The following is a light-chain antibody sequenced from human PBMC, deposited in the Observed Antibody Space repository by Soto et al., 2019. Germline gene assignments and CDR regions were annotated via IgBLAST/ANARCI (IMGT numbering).Light chain of an antibody. Sequence: SALTQHASVSGSPGQSITITCTGSSSVVLYVAYVSWFRLHHNKTPRLSIYAVTNRPSGMSNRFSGSKSSDTASLHISGPRAEDEADYYCSSFTATSTYVFGTVTKVTVL. V-gene: IGLV2-14*01. CDR2: AVT. CDR1: SSVVLYVAY. CDR3: SSFTATSTYV. J-gene: IGLJ1*01.